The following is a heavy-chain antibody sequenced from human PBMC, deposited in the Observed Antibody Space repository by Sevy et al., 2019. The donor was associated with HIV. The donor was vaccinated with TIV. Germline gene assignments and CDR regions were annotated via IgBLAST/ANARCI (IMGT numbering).Heavy chain of an antibody. CDR3: AKDLHPPGPVRGTNFDY. J-gene: IGHJ4*02. Sequence: GGSLRLSCAASALTFTRYAFHWVRQAPGKGPEWLGVISYEGSNIYYGPSVKGRFTISRDNSKNTLYLQMNDMRIEDTAVYYCAKDLHPPGPVRGTNFDYWGRGTLVTVSS. V-gene: IGHV3-30*18. CDR2: ISYEGSNI. CDR1: ALTFTRYA. D-gene: IGHD1-1*01.